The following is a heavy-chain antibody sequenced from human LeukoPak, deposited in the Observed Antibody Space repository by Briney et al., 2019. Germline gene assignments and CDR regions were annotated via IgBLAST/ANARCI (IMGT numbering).Heavy chain of an antibody. J-gene: IGHJ4*02. V-gene: IGHV4-59*01. CDR2: IYYSGST. CDR3: ARASEGIGYFDT. Sequence: PSETLSLTCTVSGGSISSYYWSWIRQPPGKGLEWIGYIYYSGSTNYNPSLKSRITMSIDTSQNQFSLKVISVTAADTAVYYCARASEGIGYFDTWGRGSLVTVSS. CDR1: GGSISSYY. D-gene: IGHD6-13*01.